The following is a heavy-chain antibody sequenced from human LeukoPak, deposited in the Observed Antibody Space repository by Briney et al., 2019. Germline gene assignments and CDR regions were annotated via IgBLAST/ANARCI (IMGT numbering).Heavy chain of an antibody. Sequence: SETLSLTCAVSGGSISSGGYSWSWIRQPPGKGLEWIGEINHSGSTNYNPSLKSRVTISVDTSKNQFSLKLSSVTAADTAVYYCARGPRNGGYYGDYSGYFQHWGQGTLVTVSS. J-gene: IGHJ1*01. D-gene: IGHD4-17*01. CDR1: GGSISSGGYS. CDR3: ARGPRNGGYYGDYSGYFQH. V-gene: IGHV4-34*01. CDR2: INHSGST.